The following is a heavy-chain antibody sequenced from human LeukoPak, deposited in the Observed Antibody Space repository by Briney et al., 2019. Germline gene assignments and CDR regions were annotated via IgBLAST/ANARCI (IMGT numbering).Heavy chain of an antibody. Sequence: GGSLRLSCAASGFTFRSYSMNWVRQAPGKGLEWVSSIGGSSTSICYADSVKGRFTISRDNSKNTLYLQMNSLRAEDTAVYYCAKDRYGDDQSYFDCWGQGTLVTVSS. CDR3: AKDRYGDDQSYFDC. CDR2: IGGSSTSI. V-gene: IGHV3-21*04. J-gene: IGHJ4*02. D-gene: IGHD4-17*01. CDR1: GFTFRSYS.